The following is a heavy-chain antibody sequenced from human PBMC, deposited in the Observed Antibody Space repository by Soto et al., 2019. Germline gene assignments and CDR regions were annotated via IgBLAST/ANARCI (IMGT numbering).Heavy chain of an antibody. D-gene: IGHD3-16*01. CDR3: ARLYRLIEGHSSLNWFDP. CDR1: GYTFTGYY. Sequence: GASVKVSCKASGYTFTGYYMHWVRQAPGQGLEWMGWINPNSGGTNYAQKFQGRVTMTRDTSISTAYMELSRLRSDDTAVYYCARLYRLIEGHSSLNWFDPWGQGTLVTVSS. CDR2: INPNSGGT. J-gene: IGHJ5*02. V-gene: IGHV1-2*02.